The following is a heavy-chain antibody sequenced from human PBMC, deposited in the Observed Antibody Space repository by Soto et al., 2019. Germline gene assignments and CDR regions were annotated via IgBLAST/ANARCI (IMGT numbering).Heavy chain of an antibody. V-gene: IGHV1-69*13. CDR3: ARGIAAAGTGRASYYYYYYGMDV. J-gene: IGHJ6*02. Sequence: SVKVSCKASGGTFSSYAISWVRQAPGQGLEWMGGIIPIFGTANYAQKFQGRVTITADESTSTAYMELSSLRSEDTAVYYCARGIAAAGTGRASYYYYYYGMDVGGQGTTVTVSS. D-gene: IGHD6-13*01. CDR1: GGTFSSYA. CDR2: IIPIFGTA.